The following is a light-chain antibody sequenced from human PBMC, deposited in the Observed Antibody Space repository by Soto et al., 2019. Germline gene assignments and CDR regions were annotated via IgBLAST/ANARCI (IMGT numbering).Light chain of an antibody. V-gene: IGKV1-9*01. CDR1: QGVSSS. J-gene: IGKJ1*01. CDR2: AAT. CDR3: QQYNSYWT. Sequence: DIQLTQSPYFLSASVGDRVTITFRASQGVSSSLAWYHQQPGKAPKLLIYAATTLQSGVPSRFSGSGSGTEFTLTISSLQPDDFATYYCQQYNSYWTFGQGTKLAI.